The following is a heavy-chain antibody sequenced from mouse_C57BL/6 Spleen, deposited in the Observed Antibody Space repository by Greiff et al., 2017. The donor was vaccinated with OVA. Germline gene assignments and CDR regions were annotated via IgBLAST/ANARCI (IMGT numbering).Heavy chain of an antibody. CDR3: ARSPRSTILTHYFDY. CDR2: IYPRSGNT. D-gene: IGHD2-5*01. Sequence: QVQLQQPGAELARPGASVKLSCKASGYTFTSYGISWVKQRPGQGLEWIGEIYPRSGNTYYNEKFKGKATLTAEKSSSTAYMELRCLTSEDSSVYICARSPRSTILTHYFDYWGQGTTRTVSS. J-gene: IGHJ2*01. CDR1: GYTFTSYG. V-gene: IGHV1-81*01.